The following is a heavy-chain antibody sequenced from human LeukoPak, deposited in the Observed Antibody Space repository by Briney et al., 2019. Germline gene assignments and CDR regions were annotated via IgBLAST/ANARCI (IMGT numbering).Heavy chain of an antibody. J-gene: IGHJ6*02. CDR1: GFTFSSSA. CDR2: IVVGSGNT. CDR3: AAEQSIAARPYYYYYGMDV. D-gene: IGHD6-6*01. Sequence: SVKVSCKASGFTFSSSAMQWVRQARGQRLEWIGWIVVGSGNTNYAQKFQERVTITRDMSTSTAYMELSSLRSEDTAVYYCAAEQSIAARPYYYYYGMDVWGQGTTVTVSS. V-gene: IGHV1-58*02.